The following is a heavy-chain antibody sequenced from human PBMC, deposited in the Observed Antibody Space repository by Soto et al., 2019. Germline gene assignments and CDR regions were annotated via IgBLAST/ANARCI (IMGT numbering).Heavy chain of an antibody. V-gene: IGHV4-39*01. CDR3: ATRLYHSRGYYYVPY. Sequence: QLQLQESGPGLVKPSETLSLKCTVSAGSISSSSYFSGWIRQPPGKGLEWIGTIDYRGSTSYNPSLKSRVTIAVDTSKNQFSLTLSSVTAADTAVYYCATRLYHSRGYYYVPYWGQGTLVTVSS. J-gene: IGHJ4*02. CDR1: AGSISSSSYF. CDR2: IDYRGST. D-gene: IGHD3-22*01.